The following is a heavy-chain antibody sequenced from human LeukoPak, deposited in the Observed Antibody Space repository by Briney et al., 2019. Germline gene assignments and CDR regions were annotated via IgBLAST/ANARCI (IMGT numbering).Heavy chain of an antibody. CDR1: GYTFTSYY. V-gene: IGHV1-46*01. J-gene: IGHJ4*02. D-gene: IGHD5-18*01. Sequence: RVASVKVSCKASGYTFTSYYMHWVRQAPGQGLEWMGIINPSGGSTSYAQEFQGRVTMTRDTSTSTVYMELSSLRSDDTAVYYCAVTPDGGYSYGSALDYWGQGTLVTVSS. CDR3: AVTPDGGYSYGSALDY. CDR2: INPSGGST.